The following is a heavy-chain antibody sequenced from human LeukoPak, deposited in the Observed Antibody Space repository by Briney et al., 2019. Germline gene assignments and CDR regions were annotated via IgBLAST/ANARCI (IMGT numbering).Heavy chain of an antibody. CDR2: IRYDGSNK. J-gene: IGHJ4*02. V-gene: IGHV3-30*02. CDR1: GFTFSTYA. Sequence: GGSLRLSCAASGFTFSTYAMHWVRQAPGKGLEWVAFIRYDGSNKYYADSVKGRFTISRDNSKNTLYLQMNSLRAEDTAVYYCAKDPRGYCSSTSCSSFSDWGQGTLVTVSS. CDR3: AKDPRGYCSSTSCSSFSD. D-gene: IGHD2-2*01.